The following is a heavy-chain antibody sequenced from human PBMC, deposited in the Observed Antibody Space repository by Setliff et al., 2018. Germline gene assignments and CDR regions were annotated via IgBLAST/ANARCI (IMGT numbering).Heavy chain of an antibody. V-gene: IGHV5-51*01. D-gene: IGHD4-4*01. CDR2: VYPGDSDT. CDR1: GYRFTTYW. CDR3: ARDSNYEGAYDY. J-gene: IGHJ4*02. Sequence: GESLKISCKGSGYRFTTYWIAWVRQKPGKGLEWMGVVYPGDSDTRYSPSFQGQVTMSADKSFSTAFLQWSSLKASDTAIYYCARDSNYEGAYDYWGQGTLVTVPS.